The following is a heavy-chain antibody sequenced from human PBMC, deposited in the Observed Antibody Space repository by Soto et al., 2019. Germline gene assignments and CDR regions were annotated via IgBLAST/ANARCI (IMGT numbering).Heavy chain of an antibody. CDR1: GGSISSNSYY. V-gene: IGHV4-39*01. Sequence: WETLSLTCTVSGGSISSNSYYWGWIRQPPGKGLEWIGSIYYSGSTDYSPSLKSRVTISVDTSKNQFSLRLSSVAAADTAVYYCARHIASNWFDPWGQGTLVTVS. J-gene: IGHJ5*02. CDR2: IYYSGST. D-gene: IGHD2-21*01. CDR3: ARHIASNWFDP.